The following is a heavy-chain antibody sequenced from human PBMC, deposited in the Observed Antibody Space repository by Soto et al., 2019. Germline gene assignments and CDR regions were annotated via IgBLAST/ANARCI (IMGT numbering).Heavy chain of an antibody. CDR3: ARIWGTSSPRTSDR. Sequence: EVQLLESGGGLVQPGASLRLSCAASGFTFVNYAMCWVRQAPGKGLEWVSTISSSGAYYADSVKGRFAISRDNSKNTLYLQMSSLRAEDTALYYCARIWGTSSPRTSDRWGQGTLVTVSS. CDR2: ISSSGA. CDR1: GFTFVNYA. J-gene: IGHJ5*02. V-gene: IGHV3-23*01. D-gene: IGHD6-6*01.